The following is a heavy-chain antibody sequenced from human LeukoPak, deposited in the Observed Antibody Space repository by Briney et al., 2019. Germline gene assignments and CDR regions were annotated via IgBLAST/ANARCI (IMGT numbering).Heavy chain of an antibody. CDR2: ISGSGGST. D-gene: IGHD3-10*01. J-gene: IGHJ4*02. CDR1: GFTFSNYA. CDR3: ARGRNYYGD. Sequence: GGSLRLSCAVSGFTFSNYAMSWVRQAPGKGLEWVSGISGSGGSTFYADSVKGRFTISRDNSKNTLYLQMNSLRAEDTAVYYCARGRNYYGDWGQGTLVTVSS. V-gene: IGHV3-23*01.